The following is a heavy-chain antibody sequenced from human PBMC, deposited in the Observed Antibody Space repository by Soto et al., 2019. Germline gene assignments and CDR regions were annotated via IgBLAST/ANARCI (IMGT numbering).Heavy chain of an antibody. J-gene: IGHJ4*02. CDR3: AHSRAPRPFDY. CDR1: GFSLTTSGVG. Sequence: QITLKESGPTLVEPTQTLTLTCTFSGFSLTTSGVGVGWIRQPPGKALEWLALIYWDDDKHYSPSLNTRLTTTKDTTKNVVVPTMTSMDPMDTATYYCAHSRAPRPFDYRGQGTLLTIPS. CDR2: IYWDDDK. V-gene: IGHV2-5*02.